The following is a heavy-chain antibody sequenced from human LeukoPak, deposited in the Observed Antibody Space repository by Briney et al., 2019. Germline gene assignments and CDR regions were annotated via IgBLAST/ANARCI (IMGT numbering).Heavy chain of an antibody. Sequence: GESLKISCKGSGYSFTSYWIGWVRQMPGKGLEWMGIIYPGDSDTRYSPSFHGQVTISADKSISTAYLQWSSLKASDTAMYYCARRATGTTLPYYFDYWGQGTLVTVSS. CDR3: ARRATGTTLPYYFDY. V-gene: IGHV5-51*01. J-gene: IGHJ4*02. CDR1: GYSFTSYW. D-gene: IGHD1-1*01. CDR2: IYPGDSDT.